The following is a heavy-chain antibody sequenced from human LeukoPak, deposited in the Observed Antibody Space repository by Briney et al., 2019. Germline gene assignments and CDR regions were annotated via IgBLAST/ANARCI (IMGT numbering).Heavy chain of an antibody. CDR3: AKGEPTSSGWDPIDY. CDR2: ISWDGSST. CDR1: GFTFDDYT. V-gene: IGHV3-43*01. D-gene: IGHD6-19*01. J-gene: IGHJ4*02. Sequence: GGSLRLSCAASGFTFDDYTMHWVRQTPGKGLEWVSVISWDGSSTYYADSVKGRFTISRDNSKNSLYLQMISLRTEDTALYYCAKGEPTSSGWDPIDYWGQGTLVTVSS.